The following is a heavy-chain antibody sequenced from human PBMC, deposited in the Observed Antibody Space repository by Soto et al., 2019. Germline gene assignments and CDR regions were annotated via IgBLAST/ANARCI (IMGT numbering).Heavy chain of an antibody. Sequence: SGPTLVNPTHTLTLTCTFSGFSLSPSGVGVGLIRQPPGKALEWLALIYWNDDKRYSPSLKSRLTITKDTSKNQVDLTMTNMDPVDTATCSCAPTSRGDDYHDHSFLDYRRQATPVTV. V-gene: IGHV2-5*01. CDR1: GFSLSPSGVG. CDR3: APTSRGDDYHDHSFLDY. J-gene: IGHJ4*02. CDR2: IYWNDDK. D-gene: IGHD3-22*01.